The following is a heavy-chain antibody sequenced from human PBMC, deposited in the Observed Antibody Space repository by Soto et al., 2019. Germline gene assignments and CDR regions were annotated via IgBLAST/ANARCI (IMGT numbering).Heavy chain of an antibody. V-gene: IGHV3-30*18. CDR3: AKDGTGDRAFDI. CDR1: GFTFSSYA. Sequence: QVQLVESGEGVVQPGRSLRLSCAASGFTFSSYAMHWVRQAPGKGLEWVAVISYDGSNKYYADSVKGRFTISRDNSKNTLYLQMNSLRAEDTAVYYCAKDGTGDRAFDIWGQGTMVTVSS. CDR2: ISYDGSNK. D-gene: IGHD7-27*01. J-gene: IGHJ3*02.